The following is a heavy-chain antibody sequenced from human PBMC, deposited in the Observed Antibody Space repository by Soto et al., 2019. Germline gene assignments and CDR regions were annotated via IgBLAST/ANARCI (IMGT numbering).Heavy chain of an antibody. CDR1: GFTFGRYG. Sequence: QVQLVESGGGVVQPGRSLRLSCEASGFTFGRYGMHWVRQAPGKGLEWVAVIWYDGSNKYYADSVKGRFTISRDNSNNTLYLQMNSLRAEDTAVYYCARDGSGSYPRHPYFDYWCQGTLVTVSS. J-gene: IGHJ4*02. CDR2: IWYDGSNK. D-gene: IGHD3-10*01. CDR3: ARDGSGSYPRHPYFDY. V-gene: IGHV3-33*01.